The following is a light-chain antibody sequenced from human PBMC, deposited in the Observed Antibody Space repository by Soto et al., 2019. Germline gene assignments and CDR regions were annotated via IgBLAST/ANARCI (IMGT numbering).Light chain of an antibody. CDR3: QQRNNWPLT. J-gene: IGKJ4*01. CDR2: DAS. Sequence: EIVLTQSPATVSLSPGERATLSCRASQSVSTFLAWYPQKPGQAPRLLIYDASNRATGIPARFSGGGSVSDFTLTTSRLEPEAFAVYDCQQRNNWPLTFGGGTEVEIK. CDR1: QSVSTF. V-gene: IGKV3-11*01.